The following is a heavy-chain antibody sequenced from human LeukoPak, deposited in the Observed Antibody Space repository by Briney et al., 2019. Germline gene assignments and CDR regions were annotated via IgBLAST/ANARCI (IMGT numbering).Heavy chain of an antibody. CDR2: IYTGGTT. CDR1: GFTVTSNH. V-gene: IGHV3-66*01. Sequence: GGSLRLSCKASGFTVTSNHMNWVRQAPGKGLEWVSIIYTGGTTHYADSLKDRFTISRDDSLNTLYLQINSLRVEDTAVYYCARDSSSYYFDYWGQGTLVTVSS. D-gene: IGHD6-6*01. CDR3: ARDSSSYYFDY. J-gene: IGHJ4*02.